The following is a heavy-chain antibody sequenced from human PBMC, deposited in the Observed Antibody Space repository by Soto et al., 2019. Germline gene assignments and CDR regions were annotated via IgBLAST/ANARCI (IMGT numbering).Heavy chain of an antibody. CDR3: ARDRYSSSWYFGRDFYGMDV. D-gene: IGHD6-13*01. Sequence: ASVKVSCKASGYTFTGYYMHWVRQAPGQGLEWMGWINPNSGGTNYAQKFQGRVTMTRDTSISTAYMELSRLRSDDTAVYYCARDRYSSSWYFGRDFYGMDVWGQGTTVTVSS. J-gene: IGHJ6*02. V-gene: IGHV1-2*02. CDR1: GYTFTGYY. CDR2: INPNSGGT.